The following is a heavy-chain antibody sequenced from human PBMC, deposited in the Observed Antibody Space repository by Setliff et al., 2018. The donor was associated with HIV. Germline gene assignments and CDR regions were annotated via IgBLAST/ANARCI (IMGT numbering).Heavy chain of an antibody. CDR3: ARLFQWMSYSFDI. D-gene: IGHD5-12*01. V-gene: IGHV4-39*07. CDR2: INHYGGT. Sequence: PSETLSLTCNVSGDSISSGRYFWTWIRQPPGKGLEWIGAINHYGGTNYNPSLKSRVTMSVDTSKNQFSLKLSSVTAADTAVYYCARLFQWMSYSFDIWGQGTVVTVSS. J-gene: IGHJ3*02. CDR1: GDSISSGRYF.